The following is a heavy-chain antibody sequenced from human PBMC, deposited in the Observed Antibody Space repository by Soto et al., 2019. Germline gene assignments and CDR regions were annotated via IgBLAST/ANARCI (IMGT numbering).Heavy chain of an antibody. J-gene: IGHJ4*02. CDR2: INAGNGNT. CDR1: GYTFTSYA. D-gene: IGHD6-19*01. Sequence: ASVKVSCKASGYTFTSYAMHWVRQAPGQRLEWMGWINAGNGNTKYSQKFQGRVTITRDTSASTAYMELSSLRSEDTAVYYCARTLVAVAGSLGIDYWGQGTLVTVSS. CDR3: ARTLVAVAGSLGIDY. V-gene: IGHV1-3*01.